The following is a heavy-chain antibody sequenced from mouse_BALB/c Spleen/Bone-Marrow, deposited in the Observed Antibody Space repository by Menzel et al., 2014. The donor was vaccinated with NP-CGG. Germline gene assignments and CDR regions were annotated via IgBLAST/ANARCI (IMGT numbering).Heavy chain of an antibody. D-gene: IGHD1-1*01. V-gene: IGHV6-6*02. CDR1: GFTFSNYW. J-gene: IGHJ2*01. Sequence: EVHLVESGGGLVQPGGSMKLSCVTSGFTFSNYWMSRVRQSPEKGLEWVAEIRLKSNNYATHYAESVKGRFTISGDDSKSSVYLQMNNLRAEDTGIYYCTRSLRLFDYWGQGTTLTVSS. CDR3: TRSLRLFDY. CDR2: IRLKSNNYAT.